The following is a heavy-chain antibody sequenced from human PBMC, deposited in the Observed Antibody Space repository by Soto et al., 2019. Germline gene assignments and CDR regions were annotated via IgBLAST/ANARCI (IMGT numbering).Heavy chain of an antibody. D-gene: IGHD4-17*01. CDR3: ARAAYGGNFRVSGFDY. CDR1: GYTFTSYG. CDR2: ISAYNGNT. J-gene: IGHJ4*02. Sequence: QVQLVQSGAEVKKPGASVKVSCKASGYTFTSYGISWVRQAPGQGLEWMGWISAYNGNTNYAQKLQGRVTMTTDTSTSTAHMELRSLRSDDTAVYYCARAAYGGNFRVSGFDYWGQGTLVTVSS. V-gene: IGHV1-18*04.